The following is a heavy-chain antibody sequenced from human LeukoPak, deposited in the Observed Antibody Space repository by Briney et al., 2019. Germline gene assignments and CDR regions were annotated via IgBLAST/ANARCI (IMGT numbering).Heavy chain of an antibody. D-gene: IGHD2-8*02. CDR3: AAGITWSDY. CDR2: ISPDGTDK. CDR1: GFSFRSYG. Sequence: PGRSLRLSCVTSGFSFRSYGMHWVRQAPGKGLEWVALISPDGTDKYFTDSVRGRFTISRDNSRSTPFLQMNSLRVDNTAVYYCAAGITWSDYWGQGTLVTVSP. V-gene: IGHV3-33*01. J-gene: IGHJ4*02.